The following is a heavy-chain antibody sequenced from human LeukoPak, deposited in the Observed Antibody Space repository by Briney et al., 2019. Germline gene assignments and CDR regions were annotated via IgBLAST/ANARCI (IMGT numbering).Heavy chain of an antibody. CDR2: ISSSRSYI. V-gene: IGHV3-21*01. CDR3: ARDPANGAFDY. CDR1: SGSVSTSSYY. Sequence: ETLSLTCTVSSGSVSTSSYYWGWIRQAPGKGLEWVSSISSSRSYIHYADSVKGRFTISRDTAKNSLYLQMDSLRAEDTAVYYCARDPANGAFDYWGQGTLVTVSS. J-gene: IGHJ4*02. D-gene: IGHD2-2*01.